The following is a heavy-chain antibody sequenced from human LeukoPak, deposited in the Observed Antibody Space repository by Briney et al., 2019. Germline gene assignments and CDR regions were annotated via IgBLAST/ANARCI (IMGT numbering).Heavy chain of an antibody. CDR1: GFTFSSYW. CDR3: NYYDSSGYTYYYYYMDV. V-gene: IGHV3-7*01. J-gene: IGHJ6*03. Sequence: GGSLRLSCAASGFTFSSYWMSWVRQAPGKGLEWVANIKQDGSEEYYVDSVKGRFTISRDNAKNSLYLQMNSLRAEDTAAYYCNYYDSSGYTYYYYYMDVWGKGTTVTISS. CDR2: IKQDGSEE. D-gene: IGHD3-22*01.